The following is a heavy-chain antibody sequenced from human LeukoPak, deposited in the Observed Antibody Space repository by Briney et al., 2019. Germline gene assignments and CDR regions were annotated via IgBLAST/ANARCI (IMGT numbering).Heavy chain of an antibody. V-gene: IGHV1-18*01. Sequence: ASVKVSCKASGYTFTSYGISWVRQAPGQGLEWMGWISAYNGNTDYAQKLQGRVTMTTDTSTSTAYMELRSLRSDDTAVYYCARELGIAVAGTPYYYGMDVWGQGTTVTVSS. CDR3: ARELGIAVAGTPYYYGMDV. CDR2: ISAYNGNT. J-gene: IGHJ6*02. CDR1: GYTFTSYG. D-gene: IGHD6-19*01.